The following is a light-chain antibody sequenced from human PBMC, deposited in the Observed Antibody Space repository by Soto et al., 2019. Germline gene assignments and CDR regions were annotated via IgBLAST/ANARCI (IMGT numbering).Light chain of an antibody. CDR1: RSDVGGYNY. V-gene: IGLV2-11*01. J-gene: IGLJ1*01. Sequence: QSALTQPRSVSGSLGQSVTISCAGTRSDVGGYNYVSRYQQPPGTAPKLMIYEVNKRPSGVPDRFSGSKSGNTASLTISGLQAEDEGDYYCCSYAGMYTWVFGTGTKLTVL. CDR3: CSYAGMYTWV. CDR2: EVN.